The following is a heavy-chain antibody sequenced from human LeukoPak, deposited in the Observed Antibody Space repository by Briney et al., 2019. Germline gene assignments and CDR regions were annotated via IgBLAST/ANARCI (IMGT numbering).Heavy chain of an antibody. D-gene: IGHD6-13*01. J-gene: IGHJ6*02. CDR2: MNPNSGNT. CDR3: ATVSRWYGNSYGMDV. V-gene: IGHV1-8*01. CDR1: GYTFTSYD. Sequence: ASVKVSCKASGYTFTSYDINWVRQATGQGLEWMGWMNPNSGNTGYAQKFQGRVTMTRNTSISTAYMELSSLRSEDTAVYYCATVSRWYGNSYGMDVWGQGTTVTVSS.